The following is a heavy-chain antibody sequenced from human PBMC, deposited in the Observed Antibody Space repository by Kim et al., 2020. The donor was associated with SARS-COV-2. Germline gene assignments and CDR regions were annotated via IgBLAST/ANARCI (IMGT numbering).Heavy chain of an antibody. CDR3: ARGPYYYDSSGYYYFDY. V-gene: IGHV5-51*01. CDR1: GYSFTSYW. Sequence: GESLKISCKGSGYSFTSYWIGWVRQMSGKGLEWMGIIYPGDSDTRYSPSFQGQVTISADKSISTAYLQWSSLKASDTAMYYCARGPYYYDSSGYYYFDYWGQGTLVTVSS. D-gene: IGHD3-22*01. CDR2: IYPGDSDT. J-gene: IGHJ4*02.